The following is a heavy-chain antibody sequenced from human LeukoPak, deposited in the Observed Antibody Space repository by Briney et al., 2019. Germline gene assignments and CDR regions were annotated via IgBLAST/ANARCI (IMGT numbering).Heavy chain of an antibody. CDR2: IYSGGST. CDR3: ARAPSYYYDSSGYFHFDY. J-gene: IGHJ4*02. D-gene: IGHD3-22*01. Sequence: GESLRLSCAASGFTVSSNYKSWLRQARGKGLVGVSVIYSGGSTYYADSVKGRFTISRDNSKNALYLQMTSLRAEDTAVYYCARAPSYYYDSSGYFHFDYWGQGTLVTVSS. CDR1: GFTVSSNY. V-gene: IGHV3-53*01.